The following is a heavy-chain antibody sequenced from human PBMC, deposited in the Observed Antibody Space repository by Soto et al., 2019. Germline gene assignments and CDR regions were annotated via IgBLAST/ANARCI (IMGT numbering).Heavy chain of an antibody. CDR3: ARGMVYAISYYGMDV. J-gene: IGHJ6*02. Sequence: SVKVSCKASGGTFSSYAISWVRKAPGQGLEWMGGIIPIFGTANYAQKFQGRVTITADESTSTAYMELSSLRSEDTAVYYCARGMVYAISYYGMDVWGQGTTVTVSS. CDR2: IIPIFGTA. V-gene: IGHV1-69*13. CDR1: GGTFSSYA. D-gene: IGHD2-8*01.